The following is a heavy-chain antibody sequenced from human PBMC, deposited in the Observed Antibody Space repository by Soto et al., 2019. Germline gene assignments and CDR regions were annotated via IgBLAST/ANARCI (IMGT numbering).Heavy chain of an antibody. CDR1: GGSISSYY. CDR3: ASQSEVGGVGVEQFYYYYDMDV. CDR2: IYYSGST. Sequence: QVQLQESGPGLVKPSETLSLTCTVSGGSISSYYWSWIRQPPGKGLEWIGYIYYSGSTNYNPSLNIRVILSVDPAKNRFFLKRSSGAAADTAVYYCASQSEVGGVGVEQFYYYYDMDVWGKGTTVTVSS. D-gene: IGHD3-16*01. J-gene: IGHJ6*03. V-gene: IGHV4-59*08.